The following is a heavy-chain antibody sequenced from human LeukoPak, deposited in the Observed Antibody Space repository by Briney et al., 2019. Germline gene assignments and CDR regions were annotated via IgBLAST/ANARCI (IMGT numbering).Heavy chain of an antibody. V-gene: IGHV4-30-4*08. D-gene: IGHD6-13*01. Sequence: SQTLSLTCTVSGGSISSGDYYWSWIRQPPGKGLEWIGYIYYSGSTYYNPSLKSRFTISVDTSKNQFSLKLSSVTAADTAVYYCARALAYSSSWYDYWGQGTLVTVSS. CDR2: IYYSGST. CDR1: GGSISSGDYY. CDR3: ARALAYSSSWYDY. J-gene: IGHJ4*02.